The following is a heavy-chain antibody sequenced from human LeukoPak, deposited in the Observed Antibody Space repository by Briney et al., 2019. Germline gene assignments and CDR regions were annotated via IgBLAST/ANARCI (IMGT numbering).Heavy chain of an antibody. D-gene: IGHD1-26*01. CDR2: ISSSSYI. CDR3: AREKWELLELAFDI. J-gene: IGHJ3*02. V-gene: IGHV3-21*01. Sequence: GGSLRLSCAVSGFTFSRYAMSRVRQAPGKGLEWVSSISSSSYIYYADSVKGRFTISRDNAKNSLYLQMNSLRAEDTAVYYCAREKWELLELAFDIWGQGTMVTVSS. CDR1: GFTFSRYA.